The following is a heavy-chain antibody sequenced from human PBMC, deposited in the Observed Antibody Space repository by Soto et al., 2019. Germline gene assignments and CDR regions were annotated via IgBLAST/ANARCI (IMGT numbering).Heavy chain of an antibody. Sequence: SCKASGYTFTSYYMHWVRQAPGKGLEWVAVISYDGSNKYYADSVKGRFTISRDNSKNTLYLQMNSLRAEDTAVYYCAKDLDIVATISWCFDYWGQGTLVTVSS. D-gene: IGHD5-12*01. V-gene: IGHV3-30*18. CDR1: GYTFTSYY. CDR2: ISYDGSNK. J-gene: IGHJ4*02. CDR3: AKDLDIVATISWCFDY.